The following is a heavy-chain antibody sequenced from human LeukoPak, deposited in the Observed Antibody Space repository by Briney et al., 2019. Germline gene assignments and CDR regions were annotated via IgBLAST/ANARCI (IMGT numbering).Heavy chain of an antibody. J-gene: IGHJ4*02. CDR3: AKGAPGYYDSSGYFFETYYFDY. D-gene: IGHD3-22*01. CDR1: GFTFSNYV. V-gene: IGHV3-23*01. CDR2: IRDSGGTT. Sequence: GGSLRLSCAASGFTFSNYVMSWVRQAPGRGLEWISTIRDSGGTTYYADSVKGRFTISRDNSKNTLYLQMNSLRAEDTAVYYCAKGAPGYYDSSGYFFETYYFDYWGQGTLVTVSS.